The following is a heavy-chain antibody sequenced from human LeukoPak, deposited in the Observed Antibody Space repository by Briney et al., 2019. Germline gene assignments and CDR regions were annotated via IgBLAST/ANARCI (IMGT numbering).Heavy chain of an antibody. Sequence: QSGGSLGLSCAASGFIFSNYSMNWVRQAPGKGLEWVSWISSTSNTIYYADSVKGRFTISRDNAKNSLDLQMNSLRDEDTAVYYCARPSRSTGPAYWGQGTLVTVSS. J-gene: IGHJ4*02. CDR1: GFIFSNYS. V-gene: IGHV3-48*02. CDR3: ARPSRSTGPAY. CDR2: ISSTSNTI. D-gene: IGHD2-2*01.